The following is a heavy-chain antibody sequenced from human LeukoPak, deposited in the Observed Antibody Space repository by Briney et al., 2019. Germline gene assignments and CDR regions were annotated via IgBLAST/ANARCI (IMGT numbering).Heavy chain of an antibody. Sequence: GGSLRLSCEGSGSSFSTAWMSWVRQAPGKGLEWVSAISASGGSTYYADSVKGRFTISRDNSKNTLYLQMNSLRAEDTAVYYCAKGRGYSGYDSYFDYWGQGTLVTVSS. D-gene: IGHD5-12*01. V-gene: IGHV3-23*01. CDR2: ISASGGST. CDR1: GSSFSTAW. CDR3: AKGRGYSGYDSYFDY. J-gene: IGHJ4*02.